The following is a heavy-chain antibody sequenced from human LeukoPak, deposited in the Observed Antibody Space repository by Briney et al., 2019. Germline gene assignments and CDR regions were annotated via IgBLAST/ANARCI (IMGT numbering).Heavy chain of an antibody. CDR2: IYYSGST. V-gene: IGHV4-39*02. D-gene: IGHD4-23*01. J-gene: IGHJ6*02. CDR1: GGSISSISSNNYH. Sequence: SETLSLTCIVSGGSISSISSNNYHWGWIRQPPGKGLEWIGSIYYSGSTYYNPSLKSRVTISVDTSKNQFSLKLSSVTAADTALYYCAREIGVVTAHGIDVWGQGTTVTVPS. CDR3: AREIGVVTAHGIDV.